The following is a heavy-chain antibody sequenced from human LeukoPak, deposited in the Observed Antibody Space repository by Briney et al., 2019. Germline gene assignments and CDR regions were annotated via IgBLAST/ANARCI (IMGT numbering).Heavy chain of an antibody. CDR2: IYYSGST. CDR1: GGSISSYY. D-gene: IGHD6-19*01. CDR3: ARGRAYSSGWYIKGADAFDI. Sequence: KPPETLSLTCTVSGGSISSYYWTWIRQPPGKGLEWIGYIYYSGSTNYNPSLKSRVTISVDTSKNQFSLKLNSVTAADTAVYYCARGRAYSSGWYIKGADAFDIWGQGTKVTVSS. J-gene: IGHJ3*02. V-gene: IGHV4-59*01.